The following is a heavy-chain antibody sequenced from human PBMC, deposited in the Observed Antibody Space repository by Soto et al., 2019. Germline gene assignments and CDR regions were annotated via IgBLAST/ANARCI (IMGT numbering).Heavy chain of an antibody. CDR3: ARDHCSGGSCYGFDY. Sequence: SETLSLTCAVSGGSISSGGYSWSWIRQPPGKGLEWIGYIYHSGSTYYNPSLKSRVTISVDRSKNQFSLKLSSVTAADTAVYYCARDHCSGGSCYGFDYWGQGTLVTVSS. D-gene: IGHD2-15*01. CDR1: GGSISSGGYS. J-gene: IGHJ4*02. CDR2: IYHSGST. V-gene: IGHV4-30-2*01.